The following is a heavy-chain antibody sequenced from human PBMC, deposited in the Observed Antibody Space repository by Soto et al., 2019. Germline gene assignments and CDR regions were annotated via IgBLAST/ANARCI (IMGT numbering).Heavy chain of an antibody. J-gene: IGHJ4*02. D-gene: IGHD3-22*01. CDR3: ARVGPYDSSGY. CDR2: IYYSGST. CDR1: GGYISGGGYY. V-gene: IGHV4-30-4*08. Sequence: PPETQSLTSTVCGGYISGGGYYWSWKHKPPGKGLEWIGYIYYSGSTYYNPSLKSRVTISVDTSKNQFSLKLSSVTAADTAVYYCARVGPYDSSGYWGQGTLVTVSS.